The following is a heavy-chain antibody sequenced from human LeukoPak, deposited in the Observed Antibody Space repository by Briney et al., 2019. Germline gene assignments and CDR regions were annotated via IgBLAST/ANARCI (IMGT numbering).Heavy chain of an antibody. CDR1: GFTFSSYS. CDR3: ARDRRHIVVVTALDY. D-gene: IGHD2-21*02. CDR2: ISSSSSYI. J-gene: IGHJ4*02. Sequence: KSGGSLRLSCAASGFTFSSYSMNWVRQAPGKGLEWVSSISSSSSYIYYADSVKGRFTISRDNAKNSLYLQMNSLRAEDTAVYYCARDRRHIVVVTALDYWGQGTLVSVSS. V-gene: IGHV3-21*01.